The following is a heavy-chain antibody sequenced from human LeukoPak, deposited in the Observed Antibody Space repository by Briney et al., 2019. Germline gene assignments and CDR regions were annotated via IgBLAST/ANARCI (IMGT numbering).Heavy chain of an antibody. D-gene: IGHD1-1*01. CDR2: IKQDGSDK. Sequence: GGSLRLSCAGSGFSFSNYWMTWVRQAPGKGLEWVANIKQDGSDKYYVDSVKGRFTISRDNAKNSLYLQMNSLRAEDTAVYYCATVPTGHYFDYWGQGTLVIVSS. V-gene: IGHV3-7*01. CDR1: GFSFSNYW. J-gene: IGHJ4*02. CDR3: ATVPTGHYFDY.